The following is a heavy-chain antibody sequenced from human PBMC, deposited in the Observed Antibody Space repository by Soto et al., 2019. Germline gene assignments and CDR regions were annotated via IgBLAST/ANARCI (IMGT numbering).Heavy chain of an antibody. CDR2: ISGSDDRT. V-gene: IGHV3-23*01. CDR3: AKGGQQLVRFDS. D-gene: IGHD6-13*01. J-gene: IGHJ4*02. CDR1: GFTFSSYA. Sequence: GGSLRLSCAASGFTFSSYAMSWVRQAPGKGLEWVSAISGSDDRTYYADSVKGRFTISRDNSKNTLYLQLNSLRAEDTAVYYCAKGGQQLVRFDSWGQGALVTVSS.